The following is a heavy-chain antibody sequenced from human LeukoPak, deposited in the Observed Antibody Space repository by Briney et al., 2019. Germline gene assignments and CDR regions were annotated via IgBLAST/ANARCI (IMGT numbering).Heavy chain of an antibody. CDR3: EREASWIPGIAAAGYYFDY. D-gene: IGHD6-13*01. V-gene: IGHV3-20*04. J-gene: IGHJ4*02. CDR2: INWNGGST. CDR1: GFTFDDYG. Sequence: GGSLRLSCAASGFTFDDYGTSWVRQAPGKGLEWVSGINWNGGSTGYADSVKGRFTISRDNAKNSLYLQMNSLRAEDTALYYCEREASWIPGIAAAGYYFDYWGQGTLVTVSS.